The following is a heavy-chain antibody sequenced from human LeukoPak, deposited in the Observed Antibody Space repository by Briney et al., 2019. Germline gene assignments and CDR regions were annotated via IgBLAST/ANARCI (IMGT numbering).Heavy chain of an antibody. J-gene: IGHJ5*02. CDR2: INTDGSST. D-gene: IGHD1-26*01. V-gene: IGHV3-74*01. Sequence: PGGSLRLSCAASGFTFSSYWMHWVRQAPGKGLVWVSRINTDGSSTSYADSVKGRFTISRDNAKNTLYLQMNSLRAEDTAVYYCARDHSNRWELRPNWFDPWGQGTLVTVSS. CDR1: GFTFSSYW. CDR3: ARDHSNRWELRPNWFDP.